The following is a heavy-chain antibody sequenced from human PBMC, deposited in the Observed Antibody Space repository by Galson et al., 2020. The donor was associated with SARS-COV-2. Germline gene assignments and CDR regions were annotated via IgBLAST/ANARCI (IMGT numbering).Heavy chain of an antibody. D-gene: IGHD2-21*01. Sequence: GGSLRLSCAASGFTFSSYAMSWVRQAPGKGLEWVSAISGSGGSTYYADSVKGRFTISRDNSKNTLYLQMNSLRAEDTAVYYCAKVRVDVVVELTLDYWGQGTLVTVSS. CDR2: ISGSGGST. J-gene: IGHJ4*02. CDR1: GFTFSSYA. CDR3: AKVRVDVVVELTLDY. V-gene: IGHV3-23*01.